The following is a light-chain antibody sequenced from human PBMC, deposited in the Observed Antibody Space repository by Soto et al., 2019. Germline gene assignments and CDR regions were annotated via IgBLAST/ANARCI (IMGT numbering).Light chain of an antibody. J-gene: IGKJ3*01. V-gene: IGKV3-20*01. Sequence: EIVLTQSPGTLSLSPGERATLSCRASQSISSNYLAWYQQKPGQAPRVLIYGASIRPTGIPDRFSGSGSGAXXXXXXXXXXXXXFGXYYCQHYGSSPPFTFGPGTKVDIK. CDR2: GAS. CDR1: QSISSNY. CDR3: QHYGSSPPFT.